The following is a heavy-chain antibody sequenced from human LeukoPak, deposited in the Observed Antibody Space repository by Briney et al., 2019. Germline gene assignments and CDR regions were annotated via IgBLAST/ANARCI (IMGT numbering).Heavy chain of an antibody. J-gene: IGHJ6*02. CDR2: MNPNSGNT. CDR1: GYTFTSYD. D-gene: IGHD3-10*01. V-gene: IGHV1-8*01. Sequence: ASVKVSCKASGYTFTSYDINWVRQATGQGLEWMGWMNPNSGNTGYAQKFQGRVTMTRNTSISTAYLELSSLRSEDTAVYYCAKDRDIILNGHGMDVWGQGTTVTVSS. CDR3: AKDRDIILNGHGMDV.